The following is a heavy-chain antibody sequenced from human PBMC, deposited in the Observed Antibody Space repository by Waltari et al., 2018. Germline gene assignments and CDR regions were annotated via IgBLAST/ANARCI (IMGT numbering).Heavy chain of an antibody. D-gene: IGHD3-22*01. CDR1: GGSISSVPSY. CDR3: ARQDYYYVKGYFDL. Sequence: QLQLQESGPGLVKPSETVSLTCTVSGGSISSVPSYWGWVRQPPGKGLEFIASIFYSGATYYNPSLESRVTISVDTSKNQFSLELTSVTDADTAVYYCARQDYYYVKGYFDLWGRGTLVTVSS. CDR2: IFYSGAT. J-gene: IGHJ2*01. V-gene: IGHV4-39*01.